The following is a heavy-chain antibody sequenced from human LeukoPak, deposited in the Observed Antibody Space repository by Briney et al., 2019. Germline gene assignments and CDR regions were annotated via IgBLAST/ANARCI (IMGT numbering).Heavy chain of an antibody. CDR2: ISSNGGTT. J-gene: IGHJ6*04. CDR1: GFTFSNYG. Sequence: SGGSLRLSCVASGFTFSNYGMNWVRQAPGKGLEWVSVISSNGGTTYYADSVKGRFTISRDNSKNPLFLQMNSLRAEDTAIYYCAKGYSSGWYYSGMDVWGKGTTVTVSS. V-gene: IGHV3-23*01. D-gene: IGHD6-19*01. CDR3: AKGYSSGWYYSGMDV.